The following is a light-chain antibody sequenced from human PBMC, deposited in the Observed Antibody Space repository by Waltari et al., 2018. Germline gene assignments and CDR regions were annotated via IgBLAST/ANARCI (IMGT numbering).Light chain of an antibody. Sequence: DIVMTQSPDSLAVSLGERATINCKSSQSVLYSSNNKNYLTWYQQKPGQPPKLRIYWASTRESGVPDRFSGSGAGTDFTLAISGLQAEDVAVYYCQQYYSTPPTFGQGTKVEIK. CDR2: WAS. CDR1: QSVLYSSNNKNY. J-gene: IGKJ1*01. CDR3: QQYYSTPPT. V-gene: IGKV4-1*01.